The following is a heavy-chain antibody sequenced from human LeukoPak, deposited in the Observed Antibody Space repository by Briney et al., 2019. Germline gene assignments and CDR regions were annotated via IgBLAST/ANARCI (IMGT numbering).Heavy chain of an antibody. D-gene: IGHD1-14*01. CDR1: GFTFSSYA. CDR3: ANIKDYYYYYMDV. J-gene: IGHJ6*03. Sequence: GGSLRLSCAASGFTFSSYAMSWVRQAPGKGVEWVSAISGSGGSTYYADSVKGRFTISIDNSKNTLYLQMNSLRAEDTAVYYCANIKDYYYYYMDVWGKGTTVTVSS. V-gene: IGHV3-23*01. CDR2: ISGSGGST.